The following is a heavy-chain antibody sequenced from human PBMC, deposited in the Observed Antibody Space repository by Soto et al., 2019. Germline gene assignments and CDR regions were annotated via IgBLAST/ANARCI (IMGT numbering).Heavy chain of an antibody. J-gene: IGHJ4*02. D-gene: IGHD1-1*01. CDR3: ARRGALTGTVFDY. Sequence: QVQLVQSGAEVKKPGASVKVSCKASGYTFTTYAMHWVRPAPGQRLEWMGWINAGNGNTKYSQKVQGRVTFTSDTYARIAYMELSSLRSEDTSVYFCARRGALTGTVFDYWGQGTLVTVSS. CDR2: INAGNGNT. V-gene: IGHV1-3*01. CDR1: GYTFTTYA.